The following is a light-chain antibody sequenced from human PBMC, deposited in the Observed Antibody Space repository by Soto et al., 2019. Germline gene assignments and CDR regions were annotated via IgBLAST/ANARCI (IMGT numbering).Light chain of an antibody. Sequence: IQMTQSPPTLSAAVGERVTITCRASESVSKWLAWYQMKPGRPPKLLIYRASTLQSGVPSRFSGSGSGTEFTLTISSLQPDDFATYYCMQFSNMYTFGQGTKLDIK. J-gene: IGKJ2*01. V-gene: IGKV1-5*03. CDR2: RAS. CDR1: ESVSKW. CDR3: MQFSNMYT.